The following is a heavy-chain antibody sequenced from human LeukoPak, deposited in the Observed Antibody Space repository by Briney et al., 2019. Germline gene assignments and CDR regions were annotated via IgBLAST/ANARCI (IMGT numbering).Heavy chain of an antibody. CDR1: GGSISSDTCY. J-gene: IGHJ3*02. Sequence: PSETLSLTCTVSGGSISSDTCYWSWIRQPAGKGLEGIGRMYNSGSTNYNPSLKSRVTISVDTSNNQFSLRLSSVTAADTAVYYCVRERTMVGGADIWGQGTKVTVSS. CDR3: VRERTMVGGADI. CDR2: MYNSGST. D-gene: IGHD2-21*01. V-gene: IGHV4-61*02.